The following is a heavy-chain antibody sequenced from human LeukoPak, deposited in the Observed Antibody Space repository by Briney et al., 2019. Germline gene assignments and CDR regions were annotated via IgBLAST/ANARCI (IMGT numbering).Heavy chain of an antibody. CDR3: AKDSGFSVSYFSN. D-gene: IGHD1-26*01. J-gene: IGHJ4*02. CDR2: ISGFSGNT. V-gene: IGHV3-23*01. Sequence: GGSLRLSCTASGFTFSDYAMSWVRQAPGKGLEWVSDISGFSGNTYYADSVKGRFTISRDNSKSTRYLQMNSLRAENTATYYCAKDSGFSVSYFSNWGQGILVTVSS. CDR1: GFTFSDYA.